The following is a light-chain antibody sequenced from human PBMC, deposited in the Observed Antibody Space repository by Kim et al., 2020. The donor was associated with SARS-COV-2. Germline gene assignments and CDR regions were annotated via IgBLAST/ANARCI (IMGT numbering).Light chain of an antibody. CDR3: LQGYCYSWT. CDR1: QGIGRD. V-gene: IGKV1-6*01. J-gene: IGKJ1*01. Sequence: AIQMTQFPSSLSVSVGDRVTITCRASQGIGRDLAWYQQKPGKAPRLLIFAASSLQTGVPSRFSGSGSGTDFTLTISSLQPDDFATYYCLQGYCYSWTFGQGTKVDIK. CDR2: AAS.